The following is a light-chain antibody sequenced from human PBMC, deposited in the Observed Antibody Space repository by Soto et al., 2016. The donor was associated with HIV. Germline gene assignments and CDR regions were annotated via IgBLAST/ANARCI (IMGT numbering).Light chain of an antibody. Sequence: DIQMTQSPSSLSASVGDRVTITCRASQSISRYLNWYQQKPGKAPKLLMYAASSLQGGVPSRFSGGGSGTDLTLSISSLQPEDFATYYCQQSYSIPPVTFGQGTKVEIK. J-gene: IGKJ1*01. CDR3: QQSYSIPPVT. CDR2: AAS. V-gene: IGKV1-39*01. CDR1: QSISRY.